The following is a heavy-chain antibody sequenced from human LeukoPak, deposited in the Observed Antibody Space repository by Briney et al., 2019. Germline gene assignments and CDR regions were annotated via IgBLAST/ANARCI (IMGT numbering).Heavy chain of an antibody. J-gene: IGHJ4*02. CDR1: GFTVSSNY. Sequence: GGSLRLSCAASGFTVSSNYMSWVRQAPGKGLEWVGFIRSKAYGGTTEYAASVKGRFTISRDDSKSIAYLQMNSLKTEDTAVYYCTRVMVRGVIRVPFDYWGQGTLVTVSS. D-gene: IGHD3-10*01. CDR2: IRSKAYGGTT. V-gene: IGHV3-49*04. CDR3: TRVMVRGVIRVPFDY.